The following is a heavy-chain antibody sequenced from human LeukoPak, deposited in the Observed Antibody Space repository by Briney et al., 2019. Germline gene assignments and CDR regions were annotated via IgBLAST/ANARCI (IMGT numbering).Heavy chain of an antibody. Sequence: GGSLRLSCAASGFTFSTHAMTWVRQAPGKGLEWVSSIDSSGDYTFYADSVKGRFTISRDNSKNTLYLQMNSLRAEDTAVYYCAKDRNVDTAMVDYWGQGTLVTVSS. D-gene: IGHD5-18*01. CDR1: GFTFSTHA. J-gene: IGHJ4*02. CDR3: AKDRNVDTAMVDY. CDR2: IDSSGDYT. V-gene: IGHV3-23*01.